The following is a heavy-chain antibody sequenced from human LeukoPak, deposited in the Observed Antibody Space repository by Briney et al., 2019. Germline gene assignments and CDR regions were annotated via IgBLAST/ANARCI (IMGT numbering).Heavy chain of an antibody. CDR3: ARVGRELLNLHFDP. CDR2: IKKDGSQK. V-gene: IGHV3-7*03. J-gene: IGHJ5*02. D-gene: IGHD1-7*01. Sequence: GGSLRLSCVASGFTFSDKWMSWVRQAPGKGPEWVASIKKDGSQKYYVDSVKGRFTISRDNAQNSLYLEMSSLSVEDTAIYSCARVGRELLNLHFDPWGQGTLVTVSS. CDR1: GFTFSDKW.